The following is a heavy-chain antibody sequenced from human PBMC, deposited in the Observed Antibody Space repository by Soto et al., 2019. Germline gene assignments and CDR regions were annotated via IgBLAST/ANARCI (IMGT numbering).Heavy chain of an antibody. D-gene: IGHD2-21*02. CDR2: IYYSGSP. V-gene: IGHV4-39*01. J-gene: IGHJ6*02. Sequence: SDTLSLTYTVTGGSISSRSYSWGWLRLPPGYRHEGFGGIYYSGSPYYNPSLKSRVTISVDTSKNHFSLKLSSLTAADTAVYFCARHKYCGGDCFSAFRLYYYFYGMDVWGQGTTVS. CDR1: GGSISSRSYS. CDR3: ARHKYCGGDCFSAFRLYYYFYGMDV.